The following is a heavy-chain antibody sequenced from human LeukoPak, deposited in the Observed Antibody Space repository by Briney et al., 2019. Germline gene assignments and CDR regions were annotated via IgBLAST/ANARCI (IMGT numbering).Heavy chain of an antibody. CDR2: ISWNSGRI. Sequence: GGSLRLSCAASGFTFNDFAMHWVRLTPGKGLEWVSGISWNSGRIAYADSVKGRFTISRDNAENSLYLQMNSLRAEDTALYYCAKVSTGFRNFDAFDIWGQGTMVTVSS. CDR1: GFTFNDFA. D-gene: IGHD1-14*01. J-gene: IGHJ3*02. V-gene: IGHV3-9*01. CDR3: AKVSTGFRNFDAFDI.